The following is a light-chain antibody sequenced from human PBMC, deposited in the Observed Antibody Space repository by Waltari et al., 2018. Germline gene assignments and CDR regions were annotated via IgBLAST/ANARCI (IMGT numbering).Light chain of an antibody. J-gene: IGLJ2*01. Sequence: QSVLTQPPSASGTPGQRVTIPCSGSNSNIGSFTLNWYEHLPGAAPRLLIYSNDRRPSVVPDRFSGSKSGTSAALAITGLHSEDEADYYCASWDNSLNGLILGAGTKLSVL. CDR1: NSNIGSFT. CDR2: SND. CDR3: ASWDNSLNGLI. V-gene: IGLV1-44*01.